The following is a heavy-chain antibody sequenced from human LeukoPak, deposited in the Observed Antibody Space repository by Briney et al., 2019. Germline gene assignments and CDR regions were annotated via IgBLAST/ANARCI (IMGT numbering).Heavy chain of an antibody. CDR2: IYNSGST. D-gene: IGHD6-13*01. CDR3: ASGSPWLDP. J-gene: IGHJ5*02. Sequence: SETLSLTCTVSGGSISTYSWTWIRQPPGKGLEWIGYIYNSGSTNYNPSLKSRVTISVDTSKNEFSLKLSSVTAADTAVYYCASGSPWLDPWGQGTLVTVSS. CDR1: GGSISTYS. V-gene: IGHV4-59*08.